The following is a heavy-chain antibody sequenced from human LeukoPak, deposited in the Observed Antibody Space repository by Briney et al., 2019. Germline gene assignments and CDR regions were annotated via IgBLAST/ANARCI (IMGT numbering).Heavy chain of an antibody. V-gene: IGHV5-51*01. CDR3: ARRSSSSPAYHDYFMDV. J-gene: IGHJ6*03. D-gene: IGHD6-6*01. CDR2: IYPGDSDT. Sequence: GESLKISCKASAYSFSNYWIGWVRQMPGKGLEWMGIIYPGDSDTRYSPSFQGQVTISVDKSVSTAYLQWSSLKASDTAMYYCARRSSSSPAYHDYFMDVWGEGTTVTVSS. CDR1: AYSFSNYW.